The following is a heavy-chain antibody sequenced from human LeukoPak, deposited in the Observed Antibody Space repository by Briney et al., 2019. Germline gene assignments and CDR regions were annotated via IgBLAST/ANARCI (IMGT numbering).Heavy chain of an antibody. CDR1: AFTFSDYG. D-gene: IGHD1-26*01. CDR2: ISGRSSTI. Sequence: GGSLRLSCAASAFTFSDYGMNWVRQAPGKGLEWVSYISGRSSTIYYADSVKGRFTISRDNAKNSMYLQMNSLRAEDTAVYYCARDRIKSGSYYFDYWGQGTLVTVSS. J-gene: IGHJ4*02. CDR3: ARDRIKSGSYYFDY. V-gene: IGHV3-48*01.